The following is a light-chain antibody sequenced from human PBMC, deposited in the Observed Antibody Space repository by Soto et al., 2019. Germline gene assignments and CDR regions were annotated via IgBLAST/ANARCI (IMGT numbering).Light chain of an antibody. J-gene: IGKJ5*01. CDR1: QSVSGN. CDR3: QQYNNWPLIT. V-gene: IGKV3D-15*03. CDR2: GTA. Sequence: EIVMTQSPGTLSVSPGEGATLSCRASQSVSGNLAWYQQKPGQAPGLLIYGTAIRATGVLARFSGGGSGTEFTLTISVLQSEDFAVYYCQQYNNWPLITFGQGTRLET.